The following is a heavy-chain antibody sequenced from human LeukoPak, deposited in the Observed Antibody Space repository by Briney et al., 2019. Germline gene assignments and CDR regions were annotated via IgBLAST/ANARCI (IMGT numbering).Heavy chain of an antibody. D-gene: IGHD1-1*01. CDR3: ARDLLERPRSAFDI. V-gene: IGHV3-48*03. Sequence: GGSLRLSRAASGFTFSSYEMNWVRQAPGKGLEWVSYITSGSGSTIYYADSVKGRFTISRDNAKNSLYLQMNSLRAEDTAVYYCARDLLERPRSAFDIWGQGTMVTVSS. CDR2: ITSGSGSTI. J-gene: IGHJ3*02. CDR1: GFTFSSYE.